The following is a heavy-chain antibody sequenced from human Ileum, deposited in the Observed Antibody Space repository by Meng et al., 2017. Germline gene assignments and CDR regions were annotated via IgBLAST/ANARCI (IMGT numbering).Heavy chain of an antibody. CDR3: ARGTTYYHILTGYSRDYFDY. CDR1: GGSISSYY. Sequence: SETLSLTCTVSGGSISSYYWSWIRQPPGKGLEWIGYIYYSGSTNYNPSLKRRVTISLDTSKNQFSLKLSSVTAADTAVYYCARGTTYYHILTGYSRDYFDYWGQGTLVTVSS. CDR2: IYYSGST. V-gene: IGHV4-59*08. D-gene: IGHD3-9*01. J-gene: IGHJ4*02.